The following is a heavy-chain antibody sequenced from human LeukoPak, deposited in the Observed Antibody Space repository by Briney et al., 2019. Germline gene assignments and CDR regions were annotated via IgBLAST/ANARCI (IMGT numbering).Heavy chain of an antibody. V-gene: IGHV3-7*01. CDR3: GRTGDLSDY. CDR2: IKEDGGER. J-gene: IGHJ4*02. Sequence: GGSLRLSCVTSKFPFSSYWMSWVRQAPGKGLEWVANIKEDGGERFYVDSVKGRFSISRDNAKNSLYLQMNSLRAEDTAVCYCGRTGDLSDYWGQGTLVTVSS. D-gene: IGHD7-27*01. CDR1: KFPFSSYW.